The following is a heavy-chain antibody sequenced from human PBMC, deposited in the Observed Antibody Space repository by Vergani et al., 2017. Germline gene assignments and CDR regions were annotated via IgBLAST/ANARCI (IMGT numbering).Heavy chain of an antibody. J-gene: IGHJ5*02. V-gene: IGHV1-8*01. Sequence: QVQLVQSGAQVKKPGASVKVSCKASGYTFTSYDINWVRQATGQGLEWMGWMNPNSGNTGYAQKFQGRVTMTRNTSISTAYMELSSLRSEDTAVYYCARMGTTIFGKGENWFDPWGQGTLVTVSS. CDR3: ARMGTTIFGKGENWFDP. D-gene: IGHD3-9*01. CDR1: GYTFTSYD. CDR2: MNPNSGNT.